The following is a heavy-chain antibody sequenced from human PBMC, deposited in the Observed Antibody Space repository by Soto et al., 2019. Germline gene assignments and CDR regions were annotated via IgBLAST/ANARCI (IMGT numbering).Heavy chain of an antibody. CDR1: GFTFSSYS. CDR2: ISGSASNI. D-gene: IGHD2-2*03. J-gene: IGHJ4*02. Sequence: GGSLRLSCAASGFTFSSYSMSWVRQAPGKGLEWVSSISGSASNIHYADSVKGRFTISRDTAENSLYLQLNSLRAEDTALYYCARDGHCISSSCFFLPNYWGQGTLVTVSS. CDR3: ARDGHCISSSCFFLPNY. V-gene: IGHV3-21*01.